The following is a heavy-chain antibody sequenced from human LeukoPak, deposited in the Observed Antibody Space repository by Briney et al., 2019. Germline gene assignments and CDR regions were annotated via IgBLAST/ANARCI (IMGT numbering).Heavy chain of an antibody. CDR3: ARLVWDTTMADGDIDS. CDR2: ISSASTYI. Sequence: GGSLRLSCAASGFTFSSYSMNWVRQAPGRGLEWVSSISSASTYIYYADSVKGRFTISRDNAKNSLYLQMNSLRAEDTAMYYCARLVWDTTMADGDIDSWGQGTLLIVSS. CDR1: GFTFSSYS. D-gene: IGHD5-18*01. J-gene: IGHJ4*02. V-gene: IGHV3-21*01.